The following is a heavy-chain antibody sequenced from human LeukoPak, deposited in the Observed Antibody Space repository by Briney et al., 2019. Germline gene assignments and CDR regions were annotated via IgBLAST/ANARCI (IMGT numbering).Heavy chain of an antibody. D-gene: IGHD3-22*01. Sequence: PSETLSLTCTVSGYSISSGYYWGWIRQPPGKGLEWIGSIYHSGSTYYNPSLKSRVTISVDTSKNQFSLKLSSVTAADTAVYYCARDVYDSSGYYVDYWGQGTLVTVSS. CDR3: ARDVYDSSGYYVDY. CDR2: IYHSGST. CDR1: GYSISSGYY. J-gene: IGHJ4*02. V-gene: IGHV4-38-2*02.